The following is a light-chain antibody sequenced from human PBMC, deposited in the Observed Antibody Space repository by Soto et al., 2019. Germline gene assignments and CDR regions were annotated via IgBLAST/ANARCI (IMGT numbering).Light chain of an antibody. Sequence: IGMTQSPASRYVYPCERATLFCRASQCVSGDLAWYHHKPGQAPRLLIYDASNRATGVPGRFSGSGSGTDFARTSSSLEPEAWAVYDCQKRSSWPPALGVGGGTEVDI. CDR2: DAS. CDR3: QKRSSWPPALG. CDR1: QCVSGD. J-gene: IGKJ4*01. V-gene: IGKV3-11*01.